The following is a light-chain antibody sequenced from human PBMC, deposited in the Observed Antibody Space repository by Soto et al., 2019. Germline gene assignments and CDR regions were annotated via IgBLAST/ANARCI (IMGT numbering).Light chain of an antibody. Sequence: EIVLTQSPGTLSLSPGDRATLSCRASQSVNSIYLAWYQQKPGQSPRLLIYGASSRATGIPDRFSGSGSGTDFTLTIRRLEPDDFAVYYCEHYGSSPRTFGQGTKVDIK. J-gene: IGKJ1*01. CDR3: EHYGSSPRT. CDR2: GAS. CDR1: QSVNSIY. V-gene: IGKV3-20*01.